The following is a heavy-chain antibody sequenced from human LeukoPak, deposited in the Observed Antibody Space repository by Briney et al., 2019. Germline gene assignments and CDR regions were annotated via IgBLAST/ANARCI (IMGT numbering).Heavy chain of an antibody. CDR2: IRYDGSNK. D-gene: IGHD6-6*01. Sequence: TGGSLRLSCAASGFTFSSYGMHWVRQAPGKGLEWVAFIRYDGSNKYYADSVKGRFTISRDNSKNTLYLQMNSLRAEDTAVYYCAKDWEYAAARPKFAYWGQGTLVTVSS. V-gene: IGHV3-30*02. CDR1: GFTFSSYG. CDR3: AKDWEYAAARPKFAY. J-gene: IGHJ4*02.